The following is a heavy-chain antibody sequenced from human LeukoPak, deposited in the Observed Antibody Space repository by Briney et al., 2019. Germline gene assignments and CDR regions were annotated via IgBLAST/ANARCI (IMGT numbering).Heavy chain of an antibody. D-gene: IGHD6-6*01. V-gene: IGHV3-30*01. CDR2: ISYDGSNK. CDR1: GFTFSSYA. Sequence: PGGSLRLSCAASGFTFSSYAMHRVRQAPGKGLEWVAVISYDGSNKYYADSVKGRFTISRDNSKNTLYLQMNSLRAEDTAVYYCARFSSSSSFGAFDIWGQGTMVTVSS. J-gene: IGHJ3*02. CDR3: ARFSSSSSFGAFDI.